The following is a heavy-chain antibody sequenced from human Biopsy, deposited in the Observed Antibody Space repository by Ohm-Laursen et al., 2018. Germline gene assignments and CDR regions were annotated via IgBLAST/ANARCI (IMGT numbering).Heavy chain of an antibody. Sequence: SLTLSLTCTVSGGFINTYYWNWIRQPAGKALEWIGCIYNTGNTNSNPFLQSPITISVDTSNNQFSLKMSTVTAADTAVYYCARELPYNEKSCYGAFDMWGQGTMVTVSS. V-gene: IGHV4-4*07. CDR1: GGFINTYY. D-gene: IGHD3-22*01. CDR2: IYNTGNT. J-gene: IGHJ3*02. CDR3: ARELPYNEKSCYGAFDM.